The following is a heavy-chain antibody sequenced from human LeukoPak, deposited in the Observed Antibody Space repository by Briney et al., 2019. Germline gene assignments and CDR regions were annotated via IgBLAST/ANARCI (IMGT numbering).Heavy chain of an antibody. CDR3: ARDLAIRFYGMDV. V-gene: IGHV3-64*01. CDR1: GSTFSSYG. J-gene: IGHJ6*02. CDR2: ISNNGGST. Sequence: GGSLRLSCAASGSTFSSYGIHWVRQPPGRGLEYVSAISNNGGSTYYAISVKGRFTISRDNSKSTVYLQMGSLRAEDMAVYYCARDLAIRFYGMDVWGQGTTVTVSS.